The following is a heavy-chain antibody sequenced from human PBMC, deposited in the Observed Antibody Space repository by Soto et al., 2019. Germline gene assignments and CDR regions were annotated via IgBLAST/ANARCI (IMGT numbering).Heavy chain of an antibody. Sequence: GGSLRLSCAASGCTFSSYSMNWVRQAPGKGLEWVSYISSSSSTIYYADSVKGRFTISRDNAKNSLYLQMNSLRAEDTAVYYCARDKEIGSSSVYFQHWGQGTLVTVSS. D-gene: IGHD6-13*01. J-gene: IGHJ1*01. CDR2: ISSSSSTI. V-gene: IGHV3-48*01. CDR1: GCTFSSYS. CDR3: ARDKEIGSSSVYFQH.